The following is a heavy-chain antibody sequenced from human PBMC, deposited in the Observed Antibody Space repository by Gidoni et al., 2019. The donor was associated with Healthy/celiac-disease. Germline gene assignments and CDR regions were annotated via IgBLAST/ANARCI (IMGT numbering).Heavy chain of an antibody. CDR1: GGSISSGRYY. CDR3: ARGDGTSCYLY. Sequence: QVQLQESGPGLVKPSQTLSLTCTVSGGSISSGRYYWSWIRQPAGKGLEWIGRLYTSGRTNYNPSLKSRVTISVDTSKNQFSLKLSSVTAADTAVYYCARGDGTSCYLYWGQGTLVTVSS. D-gene: IGHD2-2*01. CDR2: LYTSGRT. V-gene: IGHV4-61*02. J-gene: IGHJ4*02.